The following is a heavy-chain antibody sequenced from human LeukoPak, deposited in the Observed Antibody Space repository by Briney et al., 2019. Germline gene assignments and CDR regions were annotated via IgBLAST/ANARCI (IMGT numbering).Heavy chain of an antibody. V-gene: IGHV1-69*04. Sequence: SVKVSCKASGGTFSSYAISWVRQAPGQGLEWMGRIIPILGIANYAQKFQGRVTITADKSTSTAYMELSSLRSEDTAVYYCARDRSGSYGLDYWGQGTLVTVSS. D-gene: IGHD1-26*01. CDR2: IIPILGIA. CDR3: ARDRSGSYGLDY. J-gene: IGHJ4*02. CDR1: GGTFSSYA.